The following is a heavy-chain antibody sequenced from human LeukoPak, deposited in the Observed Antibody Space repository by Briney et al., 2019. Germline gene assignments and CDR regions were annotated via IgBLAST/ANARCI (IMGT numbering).Heavy chain of an antibody. D-gene: IGHD2-2*01. CDR2: TYYRSKWYN. CDR3: ARDLGVPAAPFGYYYGMDV. CDR1: GDSVSSNSAA. V-gene: IGHV6-1*01. Sequence: SQTLSLTCAISGDSVSSNSAAWHWIRQSPSRGLEWLGRTYYRSKWYNDYAVSVKSRITINPDTSKNQFSLQLNSVTPEDTAVYYCARDLGVPAAPFGYYYGMDVWGQGTTVTVSS. J-gene: IGHJ6*02.